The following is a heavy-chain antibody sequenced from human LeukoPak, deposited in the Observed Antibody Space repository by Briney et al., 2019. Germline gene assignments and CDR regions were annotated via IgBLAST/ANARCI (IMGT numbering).Heavy chain of an antibody. J-gene: IGHJ4*02. V-gene: IGHV4-34*01. CDR2: INHSGST. CDR1: GGSFSGYY. D-gene: IGHD4-23*01. Sequence: KTSETLSLTCAVYGGSFSGYYWNWIRQPPGEGLEWIGEINHSGSTNYNPSLKSRVTISVDTSKNQFSLKLSSVTAADTAVYYCARALVGGGNFNFDYWGQGTLVTVSS. CDR3: ARALVGGGNFNFDY.